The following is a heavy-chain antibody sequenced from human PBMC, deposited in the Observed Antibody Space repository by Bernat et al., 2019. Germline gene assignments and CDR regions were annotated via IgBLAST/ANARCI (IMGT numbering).Heavy chain of an antibody. Sequence: QVQLQESGPGLVKPSQTLSLTCTVSGGSISSGGDYWSWIRQHPGKGLEWIGYIYYSGSTYYNPSLKSRVTISVDTSKNQFSLKLSSVTAADTAVYYCARDSDGGLRFLEWSATNRYYMDVWGKGTTVTVSS. V-gene: IGHV4-31*03. CDR3: ARDSDGGLRFLEWSATNRYYMDV. J-gene: IGHJ6*03. CDR2: IYYSGST. D-gene: IGHD3-3*01. CDR1: GGSISSGGDY.